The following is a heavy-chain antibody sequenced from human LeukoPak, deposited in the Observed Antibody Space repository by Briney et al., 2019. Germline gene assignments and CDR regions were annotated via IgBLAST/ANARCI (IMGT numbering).Heavy chain of an antibody. D-gene: IGHD5-24*01. CDR3: SRGDGYNYFDY. CDR2: IIPIFGTA. Sequence: GASVKVSCKASGGSFSSYAISWVRQAPGQGIEWMGGIIPIFGTANYAHRFQGRVTITTAESTSTTYLELNSLRPEATAVDYCSRGDGYNYFDYWVEGTLVSVPS. V-gene: IGHV1-69*05. CDR1: GGSFSSYA. J-gene: IGHJ4*02.